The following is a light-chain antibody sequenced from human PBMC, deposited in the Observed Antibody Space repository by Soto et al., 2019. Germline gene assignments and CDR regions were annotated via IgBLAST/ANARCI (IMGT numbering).Light chain of an antibody. V-gene: IGKV1-5*01. CDR1: QRISAF. Sequence: DIQMTQSPSSVSAFVGESVTITCHASQRISAFLNWYHQKPGKAPKLLIYSASYLQSGVPSNFSGSGSGTEFTLTISSLQPDDFATYYCQHYNSYGTFGQGTKVDIK. CDR3: QHYNSYGT. CDR2: SAS. J-gene: IGKJ1*01.